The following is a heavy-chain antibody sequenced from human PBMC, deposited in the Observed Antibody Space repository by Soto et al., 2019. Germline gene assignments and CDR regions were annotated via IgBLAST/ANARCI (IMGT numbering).Heavy chain of an antibody. CDR3: AADLPDWGAYAFDY. CDR2: VKSKVDGETI. J-gene: IGHJ4*02. CDR1: GFTFSSYS. Sequence: GGSLILSCAASGFTFSSYSMNWVRQGPGKGLEWVGRVKSKVDGETIDYAAPVKGRFTISRDDSRNTVYLQMNSLTTEDTAMYYCAADLPDWGAYAFDYWGQGALVTVSS. V-gene: IGHV3-15*07. D-gene: IGHD3-16*01.